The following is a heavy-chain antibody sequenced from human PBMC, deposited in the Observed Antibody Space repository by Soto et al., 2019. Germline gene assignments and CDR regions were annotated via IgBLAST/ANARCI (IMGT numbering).Heavy chain of an antibody. CDR3: ARDSLNRGAFDI. CDR2: ISYDGSNK. CDR1: GFTFSSYA. J-gene: IGHJ3*02. Sequence: PGESLKISCAASGFTFSSYAMHWVRQAPGKGLEWVAVISYDGSNKYYADSVKGRFTISRDNSKNTLYLQMNSLRAEDTAVYYCARDSLNRGAFDIWGQGTMVT. D-gene: IGHD3-10*01. V-gene: IGHV3-30-3*01.